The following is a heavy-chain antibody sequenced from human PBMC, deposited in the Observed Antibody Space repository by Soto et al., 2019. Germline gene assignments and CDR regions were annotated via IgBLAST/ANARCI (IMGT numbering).Heavy chain of an antibody. CDR1: GGSISSGGYY. J-gene: IGHJ4*02. V-gene: IGHV4-31*03. D-gene: IGHD6-13*01. CDR2: IYYSGST. Sequence: QVQLQESGPGLVKPSQTLSLTCTVSGGSISSGGYYWSWIRQHPGKGLEWIGYIYYSGSTYYNPSLKSRVTISVDTSKNQLSLKLSSVTAADTAVYYCAREETSWYSSSVYIDYWGQGTLVTVSS. CDR3: AREETSWYSSSVYIDY.